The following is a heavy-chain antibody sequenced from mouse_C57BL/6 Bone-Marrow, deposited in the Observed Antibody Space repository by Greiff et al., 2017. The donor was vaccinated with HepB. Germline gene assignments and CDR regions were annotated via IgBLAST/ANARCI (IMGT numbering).Heavy chain of an antibody. CDR3: ARILHYYGSSYFDY. V-gene: IGHV1-63*01. Sequence: VKLVESGAELVRPGTSVKMSCKASGYTFTNYWIGWAKQRPGHGLEWIGDIYPGGGYTNYNEKFKGKATLTADKSSSTAYMQFSSLTSEDSAIYYCARILHYYGSSYFDYWGQGTTLTVSS. D-gene: IGHD1-1*01. CDR2: IYPGGGYT. J-gene: IGHJ2*01. CDR1: GYTFTNYW.